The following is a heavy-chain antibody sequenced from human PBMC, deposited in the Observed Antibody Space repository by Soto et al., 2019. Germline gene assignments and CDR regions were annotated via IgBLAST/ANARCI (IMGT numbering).Heavy chain of an antibody. CDR3: ARHGSSAEWLSEKQYYYYYYGMDV. Sequence: SETLSLTCTVSGGSISSSSYYWGWIRQPPGKGLEWIGSIYYSGSTYYNPSLKSRVTISVDTSKNQFSLKLSSLTAADTAVYYCARHGSSAEWLSEKQYYYYYYGMDVWGQGTTVTVSS. J-gene: IGHJ6*02. V-gene: IGHV4-39*01. CDR1: GGSISSSSYY. D-gene: IGHD3-3*01. CDR2: IYYSGST.